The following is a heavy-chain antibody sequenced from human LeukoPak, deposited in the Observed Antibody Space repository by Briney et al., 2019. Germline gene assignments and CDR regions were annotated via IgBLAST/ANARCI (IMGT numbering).Heavy chain of an antibody. J-gene: IGHJ4*02. D-gene: IGHD1-26*01. CDR3: ARHKVGSNTFDY. CDR1: GGSINNNNW. CDR2: IHHSGST. V-gene: IGHV4-4*02. Sequence: SSETLSLTCAVAGGSINNNNWWSWVRQTPGQGLEWIGEIHHSGSTNYNPSLKGRVTISGDKSNNQFSLRLSSVTAADTAMYYCARHKVGSNTFDYWGQGTLVTVSS.